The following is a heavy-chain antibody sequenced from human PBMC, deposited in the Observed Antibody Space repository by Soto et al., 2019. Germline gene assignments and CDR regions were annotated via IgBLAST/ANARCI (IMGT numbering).Heavy chain of an antibody. J-gene: IGHJ5*02. CDR3: ARASMYIWNDH. V-gene: IGHV1-8*01. CDR2: VNPSSGNT. CDR1: GYTFTTYD. D-gene: IGHD1-20*01. Sequence: QVRLVQSGAEVKRPGASVKVSCEASGYTFTTYDINWVRQASGQGLEWMGSVNPSSGNTVYAQKFHGRVTMTRDTSISTAYMELSSLKSDDTAIYYCARASMYIWNDHWGQGTLVTVSS.